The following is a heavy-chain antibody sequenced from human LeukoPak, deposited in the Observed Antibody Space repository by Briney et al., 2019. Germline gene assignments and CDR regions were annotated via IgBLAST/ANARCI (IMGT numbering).Heavy chain of an antibody. CDR3: ARVFHPTSSQFYFDY. J-gene: IGHJ4*02. V-gene: IGHV4-39*07. CDR1: GGSISSNSYY. D-gene: IGHD2-2*01. Sequence: SETLSLTCAVSGGSISSNSYYWDWIRQPPGKGLEWIGTIYYSGSTSYNPSLKSRVTISVDTSKNQFSLKLSSVTAADTAVYYCARVFHPTSSQFYFDYWGQGTLVTVSS. CDR2: IYYSGST.